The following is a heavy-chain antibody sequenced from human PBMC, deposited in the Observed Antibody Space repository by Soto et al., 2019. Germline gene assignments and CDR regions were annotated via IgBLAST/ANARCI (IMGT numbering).Heavy chain of an antibody. CDR1: GYTFTNYY. CDR2: INPSGGST. CDR3: ARLTVTTCYFDY. D-gene: IGHD4-17*01. Sequence: ASVKVSCKASGYTFTNYYMHWVRQAPGQGLEWMGIINPSGGSTSYAQKFQGRVTMTRDTSTSTVYMELSSLRSEDTAVYYCARLTVTTCYFDYWGQGTLVTVSS. V-gene: IGHV1-46*03. J-gene: IGHJ4*02.